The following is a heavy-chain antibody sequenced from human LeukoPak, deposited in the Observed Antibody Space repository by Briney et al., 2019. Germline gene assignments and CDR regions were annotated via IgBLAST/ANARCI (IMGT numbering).Heavy chain of an antibody. CDR2: INPNSGGT. Sequence: ASVKVSCKASGYTFTGYYMHWVRQAPGQGLEWMGWINPNSGGTNYAQKFQGRVTMTRDTSISTAYMELSRLRSDDTAVYYCARAHTIFGVVTDYWGQGTLVTVSS. V-gene: IGHV1-2*02. CDR3: ARAHTIFGVVTDY. J-gene: IGHJ4*02. D-gene: IGHD3-3*01. CDR1: GYTFTGYY.